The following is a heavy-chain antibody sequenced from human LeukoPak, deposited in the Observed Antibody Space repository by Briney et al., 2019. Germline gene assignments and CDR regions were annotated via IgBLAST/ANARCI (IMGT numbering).Heavy chain of an antibody. J-gene: IGHJ4*02. CDR1: GGSINYYY. CDR3: AREARAYYYDSSGYYYTDGFDY. V-gene: IGHV4-59*12. CDR2: IYYSGST. Sequence: PSQTLSLTCSVSGGSINYYYWSWIRQPPGKGLEWIGYIYYSGSTNYNPSLKSRVTISVDTSKNQFSLKLSSVTAADTAVYYCAREARAYYYDSSGYYYTDGFDYWGQGTLVTVSS. D-gene: IGHD3-22*01.